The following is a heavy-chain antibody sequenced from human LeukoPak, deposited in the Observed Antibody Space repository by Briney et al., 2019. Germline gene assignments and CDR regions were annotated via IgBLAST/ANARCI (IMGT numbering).Heavy chain of an antibody. Sequence: GGSLRLSCATSGFTFSNYGMNWVRQAPGKGLEWVSYISSSSSPIYYGDSVKGRFTISRDNVKNSLYLQMNSLRDEDTAVYYCARKCSGGSCWFDYWGQGTLVTVSS. CDR1: GFTFSNYG. V-gene: IGHV3-48*02. CDR2: ISSSSSPI. D-gene: IGHD2-15*01. J-gene: IGHJ4*02. CDR3: ARKCSGGSCWFDY.